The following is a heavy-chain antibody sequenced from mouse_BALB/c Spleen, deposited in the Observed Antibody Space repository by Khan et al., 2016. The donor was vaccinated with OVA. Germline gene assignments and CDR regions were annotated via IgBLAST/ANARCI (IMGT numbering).Heavy chain of an antibody. CDR2: FDPENGNI. CDR1: GFNIKDYY. J-gene: IGHJ3*01. D-gene: IGHD2-3*01. Sequence: VQLQQSGAELVRPGALVKLSCKASGFNIKDYYMPWVRQRPEQGLVWMGRFDPENGNILYDPRFQGKASITSNTSSSTAYLQLSSLTSEDTAVYYCARDGYSPWFAYWGQGTLVTVSA. V-gene: IGHV14-1*02. CDR3: ARDGYSPWFAY.